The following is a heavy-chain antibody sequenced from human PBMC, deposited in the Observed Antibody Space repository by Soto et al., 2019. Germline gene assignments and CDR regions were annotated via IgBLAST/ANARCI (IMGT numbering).Heavy chain of an antibody. J-gene: IGHJ5*02. CDR3: AREAPGGQGAAVAGRGWFDP. Sequence: QVQLQESGPGLVKPSGTLSLTCAVSGGSISSSNWWSWVRQPPGKGLEWIGEIYHSGSTNYNPSLKRRVTMSVDKSTNLLSLKLGPGTAAGTAVYYCAREAPGGQGAAVAGRGWFDPWGQGTLVTVSS. D-gene: IGHD6-19*01. V-gene: IGHV4-4*02. CDR2: IYHSGST. CDR1: GGSISSSNW.